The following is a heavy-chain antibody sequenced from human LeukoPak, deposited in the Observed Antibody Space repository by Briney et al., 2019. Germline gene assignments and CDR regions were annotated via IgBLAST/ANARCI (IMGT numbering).Heavy chain of an antibody. V-gene: IGHV1-69*04. J-gene: IGHJ5*02. CDR2: IIPILGIA. CDR1: GGTFSSYA. D-gene: IGHD6-13*01. Sequence: SVKVSCKASGGTFSSYAISWVRPAPGQGLEWMGRIIPILGIANYAQKFQGRVTITADKPTSTAYMELSSLRSEDTAVYYCARGHAAGTSSWFDPWGQGTLVTVSS. CDR3: ARGHAAGTSSWFDP.